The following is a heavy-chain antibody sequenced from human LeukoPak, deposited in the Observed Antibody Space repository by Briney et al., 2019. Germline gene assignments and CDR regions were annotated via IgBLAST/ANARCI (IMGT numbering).Heavy chain of an antibody. CDR3: ARPGVGFDY. J-gene: IGHJ4*02. V-gene: IGHV3-48*04. Sequence: GGSLRLSCAASGFIFSSYSMNWVRQAPGKGLEWVSYISTTGSTIYYADSLEGRFTISRDNAKNTVYLQMNSLRAEDTAVYYCARPGVGFDYWGQGALVTVSS. CDR1: GFIFSSYS. CDR2: ISTTGSTI.